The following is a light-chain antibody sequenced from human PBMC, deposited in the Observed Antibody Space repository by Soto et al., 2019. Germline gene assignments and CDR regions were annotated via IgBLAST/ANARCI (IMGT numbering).Light chain of an antibody. V-gene: IGKV1-5*01. J-gene: IGKJ1*01. Sequence: DIKMPQSPSTLSASVGDRVTITCRASQSISSWLAWYQQKPGKAPKLLIYDASSLESGVPSRFSGSGSGTDFTLTISSLQPEDFATYYCQQSYSTLRTFGQGTKVDIK. CDR1: QSISSW. CDR3: QQSYSTLRT. CDR2: DAS.